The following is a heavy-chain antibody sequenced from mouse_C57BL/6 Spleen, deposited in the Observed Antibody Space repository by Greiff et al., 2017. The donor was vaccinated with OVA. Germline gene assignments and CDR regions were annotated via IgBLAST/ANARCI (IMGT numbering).Heavy chain of an antibody. D-gene: IGHD2-4*01. CDR3: ARDRGNDYSFDY. CDR2: INYDGSST. V-gene: IGHV5-16*01. CDR1: GFTFSDYY. J-gene: IGHJ2*01. Sequence: EVQRVESEGGLVQPGSSMKLSCTASGFTFSDYYMAWVRQVPEKGLEWVANINYDGSSTYYLDSLKSRFIISRDNAKNILYLQMSSLKSEDTATYYCARDRGNDYSFDYWGQGTTLTVSS.